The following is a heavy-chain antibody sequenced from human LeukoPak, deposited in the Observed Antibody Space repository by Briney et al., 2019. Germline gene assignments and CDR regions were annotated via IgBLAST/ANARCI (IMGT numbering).Heavy chain of an antibody. D-gene: IGHD2-8*01. J-gene: IGHJ5*02. CDR3: TRAVGGGVVMVYAISNWFDP. CDR2: IRSKAYGGTT. V-gene: IGHV3-49*04. Sequence: GGSLRLSCTASGFTFGDYAMSWVRQAPGKGLEWVSFIRSKAYGGTTAYAASVKGRFTIERDDSKSIAYLPMNSLKTEDTAVYYCTRAVGGGVVMVYAISNWFDPWGQGTLVTVSS. CDR1: GFTFGDYA.